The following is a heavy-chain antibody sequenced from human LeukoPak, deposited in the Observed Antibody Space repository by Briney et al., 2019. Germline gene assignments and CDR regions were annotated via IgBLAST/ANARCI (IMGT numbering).Heavy chain of an antibody. V-gene: IGHV1-24*01. CDR1: GYTLTELS. D-gene: IGHD4-17*01. Sequence: GASVKVSCKVSGYTLTELSMHWVRQAPGKGLEWMGGFDPEDGETIYAQKFQGRVTMTEDTSTDTAYMELSSLRSEDTAVYYCATDRSGDYFREFDYWGQGTLVTVSS. J-gene: IGHJ4*02. CDR2: FDPEDGET. CDR3: ATDRSGDYFREFDY.